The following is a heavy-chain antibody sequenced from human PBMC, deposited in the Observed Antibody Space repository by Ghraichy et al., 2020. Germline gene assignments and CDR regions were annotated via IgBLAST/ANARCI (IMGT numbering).Heavy chain of an antibody. V-gene: IGHV3-7*01. CDR1: GFTFSSYW. CDR2: IKQDGSEK. D-gene: IGHD3-3*01. J-gene: IGHJ4*02. CDR3: AREGVLRFLEWFLDY. Sequence: GGSLRLSCAASGFTFSSYWMSWVRQAPGKGLEWVANIKQDGSEKYYVDSVKGRFTISRDNAKNSLYLQMNSLRAEDTAVYYCAREGVLRFLEWFLDYWGQGTLVTVSS.